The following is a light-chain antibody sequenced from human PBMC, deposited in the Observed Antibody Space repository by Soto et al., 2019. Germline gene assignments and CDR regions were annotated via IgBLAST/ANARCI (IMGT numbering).Light chain of an antibody. J-gene: IGKJ1*01. V-gene: IGKV3-20*01. CDR2: GVS. CDR3: QQYASSPWT. Sequence: EIVLTQSPCTLSLSPGERATLSCRASQSVSRSYLAWYQQKLGQAPRLLISGVSSRATGIPDRFSGSGSGTDFTLTISRLEPEDFAVYYCQQYASSPWTFAQGTKVDI. CDR1: QSVSRSY.